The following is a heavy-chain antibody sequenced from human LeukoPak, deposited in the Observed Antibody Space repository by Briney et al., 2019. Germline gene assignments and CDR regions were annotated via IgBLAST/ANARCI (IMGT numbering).Heavy chain of an antibody. CDR1: GFTFSDYY. V-gene: IGHV3-30*18. J-gene: IGHJ4*02. Sequence: PGGSLRLSCAASGFTFSDYYMSWIRQAPGKGLQWVAGISYDGSNEYYGDSVKGRFTISRDNSKNTLYLQMNSLRVEDTAVYYCAKDRIHQLFHRWVFDSWGQGTLVTVSS. CDR3: AKDRIHQLFHRWVFDS. CDR2: ISYDGSNE. D-gene: IGHD2-21*01.